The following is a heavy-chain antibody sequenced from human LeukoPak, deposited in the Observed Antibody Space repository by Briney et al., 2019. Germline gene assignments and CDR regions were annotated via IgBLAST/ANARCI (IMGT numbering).Heavy chain of an antibody. D-gene: IGHD3-16*01. CDR1: GSSINTYH. J-gene: IGHJ5*02. Sequence: SETLSLTCTVSGSSINTYHWNWIRQSPGKGLEWIGYMYYMHNSGSTNYNPSLKSRVTISVDTSKNQFSLNLSSVTAADTAVYYCARSSIWGWLDPWGQGTLVTVSS. CDR2: MYYMHNSGST. CDR3: ARSSIWGWLDP. V-gene: IGHV4-59*01.